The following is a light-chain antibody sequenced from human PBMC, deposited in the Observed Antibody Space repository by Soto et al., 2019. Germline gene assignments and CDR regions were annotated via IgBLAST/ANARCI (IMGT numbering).Light chain of an antibody. V-gene: IGKV3-15*01. J-gene: IGKJ1*01. CDR1: QSVSSY. CDR2: GAS. Sequence: EIVMTQSPATLSVSPGERATLSCRASQSVSSYLAWYQQKPGQAPRLLIYGASTRATGIPARFSGSGSGTEFTLTISSLQSEDFAVYSCQQYNNWPQTFGQGTKVEIK. CDR3: QQYNNWPQT.